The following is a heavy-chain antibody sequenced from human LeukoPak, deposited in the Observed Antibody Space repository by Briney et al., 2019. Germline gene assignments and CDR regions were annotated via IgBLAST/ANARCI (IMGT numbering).Heavy chain of an antibody. Sequence: ASVKVSCKVSGYTLTELSMHWVRQAPGKGLEWMGGFDPEDGETIYAQNFQGRVTITRDASASTAYMELSSLRSEDTAVYYCAGSQSDAFDIWGQGTMVAVSS. V-gene: IGHV1-24*01. D-gene: IGHD3-10*01. CDR1: GYTLTELS. J-gene: IGHJ3*02. CDR3: AGSQSDAFDI. CDR2: FDPEDGET.